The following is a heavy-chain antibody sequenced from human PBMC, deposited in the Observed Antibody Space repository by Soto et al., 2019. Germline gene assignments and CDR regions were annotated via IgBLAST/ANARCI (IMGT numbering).Heavy chain of an antibody. Sequence: EVQLLESGGLLVQSGGSLRPSCAASGFTFSTYTMSWVRQAPGKGLEWVSGVYGSGHGDTFYADSVKGRFVISRDDSKGMLFLQMNSLKVEDTAIYYCAKDRHPDGIWTFDFWGQGTLVTVFS. J-gene: IGHJ4*02. D-gene: IGHD3-9*01. CDR3: AKDRHPDGIWTFDF. V-gene: IGHV3-23*01. CDR2: VYGSGHGDT. CDR1: GFTFSTYT.